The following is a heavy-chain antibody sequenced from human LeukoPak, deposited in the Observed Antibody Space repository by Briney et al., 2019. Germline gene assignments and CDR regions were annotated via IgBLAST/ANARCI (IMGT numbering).Heavy chain of an antibody. CDR2: INTDGSST. Sequence: GGSLRLSCAASGFTFSSYWMHWVRQAPGKGLVWVSRINTDGSSTSYADSVKGRFTISRDNAKNTLYLQMNSLRAGDTAVYYCARIGSPYDFWSGYLTWGQGTLVTVSS. J-gene: IGHJ5*02. CDR1: GFTFSSYW. D-gene: IGHD3-3*01. V-gene: IGHV3-74*01. CDR3: ARIGSPYDFWSGYLT.